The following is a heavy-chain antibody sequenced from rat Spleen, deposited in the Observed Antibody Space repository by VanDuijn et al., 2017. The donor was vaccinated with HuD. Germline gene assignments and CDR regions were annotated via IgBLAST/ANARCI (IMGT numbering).Heavy chain of an antibody. D-gene: IGHD1-12*03. Sequence: EVQLVESGGGLVQPGRSLKLSCAASGFTFSDYYMAWVRQAPTKGLEWVATINYDGSSTFYRDSVRDRFTISRDNAKSTLYLQMDSLKSEDTATYYCTRDRGGYYHRFDYWGQGVMVTVSS. V-gene: IGHV5-29*01. CDR3: TRDRGGYYHRFDY. CDR1: GFTFSDYY. CDR2: INYDGSST. J-gene: IGHJ2*01.